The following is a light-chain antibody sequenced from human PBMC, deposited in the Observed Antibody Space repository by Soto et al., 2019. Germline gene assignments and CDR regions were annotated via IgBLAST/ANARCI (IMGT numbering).Light chain of an antibody. CDR3: QQYGSSPLT. CDR1: QSVSSW. Sequence: DIQMTQSPSTLSASVGDRVSITCRASQSVSSWSAWYQQKPGKAPKLLIYKTSSLESGVPSRFSGSGSGTDFTLTISRLEPEDFAVYYCQQYGSSPLTFGGGTKVDIK. V-gene: IGKV1-5*03. CDR2: KTS. J-gene: IGKJ4*01.